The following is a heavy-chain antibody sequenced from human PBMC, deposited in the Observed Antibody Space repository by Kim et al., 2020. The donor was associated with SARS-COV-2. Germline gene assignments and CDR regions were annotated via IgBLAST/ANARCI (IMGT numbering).Heavy chain of an antibody. CDR3: ARLAKYCSGGSCYPTPWNWFDP. CDR1: GYRFTSYW. CDR2: IYPGDSDT. Sequence: GESLKISCKGSGYRFTSYWIGWVRQMPGKGLEWMGIIYPGDSDTRYSPSFQGQVTISADKSISTAYLQWSSLQASDTAMYYCARLAKYCSGGSCYPTPWNWFDPWGQGTLVTVSS. J-gene: IGHJ5*02. D-gene: IGHD2-15*01. V-gene: IGHV5-51*01.